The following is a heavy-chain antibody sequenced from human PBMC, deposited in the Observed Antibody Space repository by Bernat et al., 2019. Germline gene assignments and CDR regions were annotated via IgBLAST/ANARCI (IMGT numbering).Heavy chain of an antibody. D-gene: IGHD3-10*01. CDR1: GGSISSSSYY. CDR3: ARAEAHYGSGRYYPDY. CDR2: IYYSGST. Sequence: QLQLQESGPGLVKPSETLSLTCTVSGGSISSSSYYWGWIRQPPGKGLEWIGSIYYSGSTYYNPSLKSRVTISVDTSKNQFSLKLSSVTAADTAVYYCARAEAHYGSGRYYPDYWGQGTLVTVSS. J-gene: IGHJ4*02. V-gene: IGHV4-39*01.